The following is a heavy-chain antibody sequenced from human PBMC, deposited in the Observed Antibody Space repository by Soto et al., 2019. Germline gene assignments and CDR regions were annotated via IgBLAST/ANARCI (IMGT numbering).Heavy chain of an antibody. V-gene: IGHV4-61*08. D-gene: IGHD4-17*01. Sequence: SETLSLTCTVSGGSVRSGGYYWIWIRQPPGKGLEWIGYIYYSGSTNYNPSLKSRVTISVDTSKNQFSLKLSSVTAADTAVYYCARRYGPGFDYWGQGTLVTVSS. CDR1: GGSVRSGGYY. CDR3: ARRYGPGFDY. J-gene: IGHJ4*02. CDR2: IYYSGST.